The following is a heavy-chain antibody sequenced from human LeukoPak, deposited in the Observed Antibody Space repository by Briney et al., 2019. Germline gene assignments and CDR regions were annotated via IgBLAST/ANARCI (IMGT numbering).Heavy chain of an antibody. CDR2: INTNTGNP. Sequence: ASVKVSCKASGYTFTSYAMNWVWQAPGQGLEWMGWINTNTGNPTYAQGFTGRFVFSLDTSVSTAYLQISSLKAEDTAVYYCAGLSRVVVPAASPYNWFDPWGQGTLVTVSS. CDR3: AGLSRVVVPAASPYNWFDP. CDR1: GYTFTSYA. D-gene: IGHD2-2*01. J-gene: IGHJ5*02. V-gene: IGHV7-4-1*02.